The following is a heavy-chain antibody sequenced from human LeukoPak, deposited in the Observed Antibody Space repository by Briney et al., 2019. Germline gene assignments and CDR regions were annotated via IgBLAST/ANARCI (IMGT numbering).Heavy chain of an antibody. Sequence: GRSLRLSCAASGFTFSSYGMHWVRQAPGKGLEWVAVIWYDGSNKYYADSVKGRFTISRDNSKNTLYLQMNSLRAEDTAVYYCARDPYIQLWSPYFDYWGQGTLVTVSS. D-gene: IGHD5-18*01. CDR2: IWYDGSNK. V-gene: IGHV3-33*01. CDR3: ARDPYIQLWSPYFDY. J-gene: IGHJ4*02. CDR1: GFTFSSYG.